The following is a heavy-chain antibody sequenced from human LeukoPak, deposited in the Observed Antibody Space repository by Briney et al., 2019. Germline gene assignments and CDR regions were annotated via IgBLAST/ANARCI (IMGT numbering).Heavy chain of an antibody. CDR1: GYSISSDYY. V-gene: IGHV4-38-2*02. CDR3: AREAIPYYYGSGSSLYAFDI. Sequence: SETLSLTCTVSGYSISSDYYWGWIRQPPGKGLEWIGSIYPSGSTYYNPSLKSRVTISVDVISVDTSKNQFSLKLSSVTAADTAVYYCAREAIPYYYGSGSSLYAFDIWGQGTMVTVSS. J-gene: IGHJ3*02. CDR2: IYPSGST. D-gene: IGHD3-10*01.